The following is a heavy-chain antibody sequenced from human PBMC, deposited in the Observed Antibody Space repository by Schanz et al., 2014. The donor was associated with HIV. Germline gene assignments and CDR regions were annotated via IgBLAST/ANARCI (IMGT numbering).Heavy chain of an antibody. J-gene: IGHJ6*02. V-gene: IGHV4-34*01. Sequence: QVQLQQWGAGLLKPSETLSLTCVVYGGSFSAYYWSWIRRPPGKGLEWIGKINHSGNTNYNPSLKSRVTISVDTSKNQFSLKLSSVTAADTAVYYCARDIPRDTVTRYYGMDVWGQGTTVTVSS. CDR2: INHSGNT. CDR1: GGSFSAYY. D-gene: IGHD4-4*01. CDR3: ARDIPRDTVTRYYGMDV.